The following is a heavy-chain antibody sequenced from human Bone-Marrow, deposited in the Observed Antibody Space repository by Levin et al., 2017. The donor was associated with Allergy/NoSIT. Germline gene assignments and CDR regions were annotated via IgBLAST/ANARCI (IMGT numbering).Heavy chain of an antibody. CDR2: ISYDGSNK. CDR3: AKDGDVRYYDILTGYYSGYDYGMDV. J-gene: IGHJ6*02. CDR1: GFTFSSYG. V-gene: IGHV3-30*18. Sequence: GGSLRLSCAASGFTFSSYGMHWVRQAPGKGLEWVAVISYDGSNKYYADSVKGRFTISRDNSKNTLYLQMNSLRAEDTAVYYCAKDGDVRYYDILTGYYSGYDYGMDVWGQGTTVTVSS. D-gene: IGHD3-9*01.